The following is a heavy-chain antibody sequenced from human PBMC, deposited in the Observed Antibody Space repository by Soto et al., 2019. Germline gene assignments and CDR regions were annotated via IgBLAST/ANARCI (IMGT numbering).Heavy chain of an antibody. V-gene: IGHV3-23*01. CDR1: GFTFSSYA. CDR3: AKDQRGFSSTARIDY. Sequence: EVQLLEFGGGLVQPGGSLRLSCAASGFTFSSYAMSWVRQAPGKGLEWVSSISGSGGSTYYADSVKGRFTISRDNSKNTLYLQMKSLRAEDTDVYYCAKDQRGFSSTARIDYWGQGTLVTVSS. J-gene: IGHJ4*02. CDR2: ISGSGGST. D-gene: IGHD6-13*01.